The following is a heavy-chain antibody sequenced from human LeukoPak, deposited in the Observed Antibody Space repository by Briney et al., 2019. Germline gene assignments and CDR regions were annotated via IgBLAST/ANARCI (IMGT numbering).Heavy chain of an antibody. CDR1: GFTVSSNS. V-gene: IGHV3-53*01. CDR2: IYSDNT. Sequence: GGSLRLSCAVSGFTVSSNSMGWVRQAPGKGLEWVSFIYSDNTHYSDSVKGRFTISRDNSKNTLYLQMNSLRAEDTAVYYCARRAGAYSHPYDYWGQGTLATVSS. D-gene: IGHD4/OR15-4a*01. CDR3: ARRAGAYSHPYDY. J-gene: IGHJ4*02.